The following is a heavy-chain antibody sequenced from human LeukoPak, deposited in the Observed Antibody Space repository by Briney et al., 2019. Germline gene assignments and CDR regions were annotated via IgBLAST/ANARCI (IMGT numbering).Heavy chain of an antibody. J-gene: IGHJ4*01. CDR2: IYSSGST. CDR1: GGSISSYY. V-gene: IGHV4-59*12. Sequence: SETLSLTCTVSGGSISSYYWSWIRQPPGKGLEWIGYIYSSGSTNYNPSLKSRVTISVDTSKNQFSLKLSSVTAADTAVYYCARGYGSGSYYGYWGQGTLVTVSS. CDR3: ARGYGSGSYYGY. D-gene: IGHD3-10*01.